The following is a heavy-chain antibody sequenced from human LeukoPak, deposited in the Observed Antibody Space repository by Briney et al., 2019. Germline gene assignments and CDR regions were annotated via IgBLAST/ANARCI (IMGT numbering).Heavy chain of an antibody. J-gene: IGHJ6*03. CDR2: IYYSGST. CDR3: ARGVSGGYYFYYYYYMDV. CDR1: GGSISSSSYY. D-gene: IGHD3-22*01. V-gene: IGHV4-39*07. Sequence: SETLSLTSTVSGGSISSSSYYWGWIRQPPGKGLEWIGSIYYSGSTYYNPSLKSRVTISVDTSKNQFSLKLSSVTAADTAVYYCARGVSGGYYFYYYYYMDVWGKGTTVTISS.